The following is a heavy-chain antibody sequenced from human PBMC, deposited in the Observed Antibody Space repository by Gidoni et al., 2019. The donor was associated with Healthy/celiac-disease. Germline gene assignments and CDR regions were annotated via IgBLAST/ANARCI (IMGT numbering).Heavy chain of an antibody. V-gene: IGHV4-34*01. Sequence: EALSLTCAVYGGSFSGSYWSWIRQPPGKGLEWIGEINHSGSTSYNPSLKSRVTISVDTSKNQFSLKLSSVTAADTAVYYCAREWGIAAAGTLYNWFDPWGQGTLVTVSS. J-gene: IGHJ5*02. CDR2: INHSGST. D-gene: IGHD6-13*01. CDR3: AREWGIAAAGTLYNWFDP. CDR1: GGSFSGSY.